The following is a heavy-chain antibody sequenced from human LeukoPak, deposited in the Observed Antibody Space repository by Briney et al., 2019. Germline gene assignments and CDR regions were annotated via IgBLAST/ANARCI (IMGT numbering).Heavy chain of an antibody. CDR1: GGSISSYY. D-gene: IGHD2-21*02. CDR2: IYYSGST. V-gene: IGHV4-59*01. CDR3: ARRAAVAYYCGGYCSHVDY. Sequence: SETLSLTCTVSGGSISSYYWSWIRQPPGKALEWIGYIYYSGSTNYNPSLKSRVTISVDTSKNQFSLKLSSVTAADTAVYYCARRAAVAYYCGGYCSHVDYWGQGTLVTVSS. J-gene: IGHJ4*02.